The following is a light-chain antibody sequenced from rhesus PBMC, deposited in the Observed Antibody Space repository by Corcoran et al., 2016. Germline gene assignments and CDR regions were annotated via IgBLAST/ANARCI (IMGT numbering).Light chain of an antibody. CDR3: QQRNSYPFT. J-gene: IGKJ3*01. CDR2: DAS. CDR1: QAISSY. Sequence: DIQLTQSPSSLSASIGDRVTITCRASQAISSYLAWYQQKPRKAPKLRIYDASNLQSGVPSSLSGIGSRTDFTLTISSLKPEDFAVYYCQQRNSYPFTFGPGTKLDIK. V-gene: IGKV1-38*01.